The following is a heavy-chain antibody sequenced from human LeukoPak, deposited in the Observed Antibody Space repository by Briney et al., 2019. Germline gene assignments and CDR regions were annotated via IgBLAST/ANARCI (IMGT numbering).Heavy chain of an antibody. CDR3: AKAQDPYYYYYGMDV. Sequence: GGSLRLSCAASGFTFSNYAMSWVRQAPGKGLEWVSGINVSGGSTFYADSVRGRFTISRDNSENTLYLQMNSLRAEDTAVYYCAKAQDPYYYYYGMDVWGQGTTVTVSS. CDR1: GFTFSNYA. J-gene: IGHJ6*02. V-gene: IGHV3-23*01. CDR2: INVSGGST.